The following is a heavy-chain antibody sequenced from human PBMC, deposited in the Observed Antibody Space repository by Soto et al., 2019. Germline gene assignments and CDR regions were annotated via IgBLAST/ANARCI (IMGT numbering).Heavy chain of an antibody. J-gene: IGHJ4*02. CDR2: IVVASGDT. V-gene: IGHV1-58*01. CDR3: VRNSPIGSTFSGYDGIDY. CDR1: GFTFSTSA. D-gene: IGHD5-12*01. Sequence: SVKVSCKASGFTFSTSAVQWVRQARGQRPEWIGWIVVASGDTNYAQKFQERVTITRDKSTGTAYMELNSLRSEDTAVYFCVRNSPIGSTFSGYDGIDYWGQGTLVTVSS.